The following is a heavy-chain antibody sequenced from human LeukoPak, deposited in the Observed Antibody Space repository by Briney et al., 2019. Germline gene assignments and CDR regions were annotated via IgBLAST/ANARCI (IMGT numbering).Heavy chain of an antibody. D-gene: IGHD3-10*01. CDR3: ARGRLGGSGSYYNVLDY. J-gene: IGHJ4*02. CDR1: GGSISSYY. V-gene: IGHV4-59*01. Sequence: PSETLSLTCTVSGGSISSYYWSWIRQPPGKGLEWIGYISHSGSTNYNPPLKSRVTISVDTSRNQFSLKLSSVNAADTAVYYCARGRLGGSGSYYNVLDYWGQGTLVTVSS. CDR2: ISHSGST.